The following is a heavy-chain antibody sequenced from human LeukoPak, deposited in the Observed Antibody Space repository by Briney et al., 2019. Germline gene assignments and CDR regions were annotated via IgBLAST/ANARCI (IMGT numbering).Heavy chain of an antibody. Sequence: GGSLRLSCAASGFTFSSYWMHWVRQAPGKGLVWVSRISIDGSSTNYADSVKGRFTISRDNAKNTLYLQMNSLRAEDTAVYYCARAVYYGSGTYVPWGQGTLVTVSS. D-gene: IGHD3-10*01. CDR2: ISIDGSST. J-gene: IGHJ5*02. CDR3: ARAVYYGSGTYVP. V-gene: IGHV3-74*01. CDR1: GFTFSSYW.